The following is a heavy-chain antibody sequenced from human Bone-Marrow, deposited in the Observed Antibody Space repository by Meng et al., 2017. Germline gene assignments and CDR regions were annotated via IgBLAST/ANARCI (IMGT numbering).Heavy chain of an antibody. Sequence: ASVKVSCKASGYTFTGYYMHWVRQAPGQGLEWMGWINPNSGGTNYAQKFQGRVTMTRDTSTSTAYMELSRLRSDDTAVYYCARGYYDSSGYYQFDYWGQGTLVTVSS. CDR3: ARGYYDSSGYYQFDY. CDR2: INPNSGGT. D-gene: IGHD3-22*01. J-gene: IGHJ4*02. V-gene: IGHV1-2*02. CDR1: GYTFTGYY.